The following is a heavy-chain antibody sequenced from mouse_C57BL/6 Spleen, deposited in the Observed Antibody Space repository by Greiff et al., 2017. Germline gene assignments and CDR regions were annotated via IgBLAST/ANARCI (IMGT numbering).Heavy chain of an antibody. CDR3: ARLEIYYLDGMDY. J-gene: IGHJ4*01. CDR2: INPSNGGT. Sequence: QVHVKQPGTELVKPGASVKLSCKASGYTFTSYWMHWVKQRPGQGLEWIGNINPSNGGTNYNEKFKSKATLTVDKSSSTAYMQLSSLTSEESAVYYCARLEIYYLDGMDYWGQGTSVTVSS. D-gene: IGHD1-1*01. V-gene: IGHV1-53*01. CDR1: GYTFTSYW.